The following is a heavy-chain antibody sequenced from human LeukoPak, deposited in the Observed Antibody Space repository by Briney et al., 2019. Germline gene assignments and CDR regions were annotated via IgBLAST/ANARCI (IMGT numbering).Heavy chain of an antibody. Sequence: GGSPRLSCAASGFTFSSYEMNWVRQAPGKGLEWVSYISSSGSTIYYADSVKGRFTISRDNAKNSLYLQMNSLRAEDAAVYYCARVGCFSSTSCYRGSDYWGQGTLVTVSS. D-gene: IGHD2-2*01. CDR3: ARVGCFSSTSCYRGSDY. J-gene: IGHJ4*02. CDR2: ISSSGSTI. CDR1: GFTFSSYE. V-gene: IGHV3-48*03.